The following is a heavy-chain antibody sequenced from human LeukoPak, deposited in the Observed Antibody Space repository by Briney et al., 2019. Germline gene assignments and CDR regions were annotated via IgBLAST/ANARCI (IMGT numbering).Heavy chain of an antibody. V-gene: IGHV7-4-1*02. CDR1: GYTFTSYA. CDR2: INTNTGNP. CDR3: ATHYYDSSGYYILDY. Sequence: GASVRVSCKASGYTFTSYAMNWVRQAPGQGLEWMGWINTNTGNPTYAQGFTGRFVFSLDTSVSAAYLQISSLKAEDTAVYYCATHYYDSSGYYILDYWGQGTLVTVSS. J-gene: IGHJ4*02. D-gene: IGHD3-22*01.